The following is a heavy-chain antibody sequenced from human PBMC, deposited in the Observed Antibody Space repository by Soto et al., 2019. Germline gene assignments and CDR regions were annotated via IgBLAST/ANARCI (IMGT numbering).Heavy chain of an antibody. Sequence: EVQLLESGGGLVQPGGSLRLSCAASGFTFSSYAMSWVRQAPGKGLEWVSAISGSGGSTYYADSVKGRFTISRDNSKNTLYLQVNSLRAEDTAVYYCAKGLTSWDSSGYYFDYWGQGTLVIVSP. J-gene: IGHJ4*02. D-gene: IGHD3-22*01. V-gene: IGHV3-23*01. CDR2: ISGSGGST. CDR3: AKGLTSWDSSGYYFDY. CDR1: GFTFSSYA.